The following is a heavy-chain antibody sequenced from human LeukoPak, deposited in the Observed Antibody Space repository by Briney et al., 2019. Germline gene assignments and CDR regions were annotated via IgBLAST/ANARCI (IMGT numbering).Heavy chain of an antibody. V-gene: IGHV1-69*05. CDR3: ARDARAGDCSSTSCYPGINWFDP. CDR1: GGTFSSYA. J-gene: IGHJ5*02. Sequence: ASVKVSCKASGGTFSSYAISWVRQAPGQGLEWMGGIIPIFGTANYAQKFQGRVTITTDESTSTAYMELSSLRSEDTAVYYCARDARAGDCSSTSCYPGINWFDPWAREPWSPSPQ. D-gene: IGHD2-2*01. CDR2: IIPIFGTA.